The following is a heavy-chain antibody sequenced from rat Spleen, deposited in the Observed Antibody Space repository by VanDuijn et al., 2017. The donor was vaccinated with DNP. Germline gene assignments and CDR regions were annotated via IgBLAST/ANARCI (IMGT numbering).Heavy chain of an antibody. Sequence: EVQLVESGGDLVQPGRSLKLSCVASGFTFNNHWMTWIRQVPGKGLEWVASITSSGGNTFYPDSVKGRFTISRDDARNTLYLQMNSLRSVDTATYYCARVMTTGAMDTWGQGTSVTVSS. CDR3: ARVMTTGAMDT. J-gene: IGHJ4*01. CDR1: GFTFNNHW. D-gene: IGHD5-1*01. V-gene: IGHV5-31*01. CDR2: ITSSGGNT.